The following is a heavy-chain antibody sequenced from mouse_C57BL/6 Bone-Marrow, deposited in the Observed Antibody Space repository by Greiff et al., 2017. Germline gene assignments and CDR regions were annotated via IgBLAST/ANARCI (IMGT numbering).Heavy chain of an antibody. Sequence: QVQLQQPGAELVKPGASVKMSCKASGYTFTSYWITWVKQRPGQGLEWIGDIYPGSGSTNYNEKFKGKATLTVDTSSRTAYMQRSSLTSDDSAVYYCAREGLLWLPYYAMDYWGQGTSVTVSS. J-gene: IGHJ4*01. D-gene: IGHD2-2*01. CDR3: AREGLLWLPYYAMDY. V-gene: IGHV1-55*01. CDR2: IYPGSGST. CDR1: GYTFTSYW.